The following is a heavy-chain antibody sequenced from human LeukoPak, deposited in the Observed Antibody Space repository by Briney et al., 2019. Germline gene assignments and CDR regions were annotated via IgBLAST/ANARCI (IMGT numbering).Heavy chain of an antibody. CDR2: ISGSGGST. CDR3: ARMYSSSWYVRLDY. Sequence: PGGSLGLSCAASGFTFSSYAMSWVRQAPGKGLEWVSAISGSGGSTYYADSVKGRFTISRDNAKNSLYLQMNSLRAEDTAVYYCARMYSSSWYVRLDYWGQGTLVTVSS. CDR1: GFTFSSYA. V-gene: IGHV3-23*01. J-gene: IGHJ4*02. D-gene: IGHD6-13*01.